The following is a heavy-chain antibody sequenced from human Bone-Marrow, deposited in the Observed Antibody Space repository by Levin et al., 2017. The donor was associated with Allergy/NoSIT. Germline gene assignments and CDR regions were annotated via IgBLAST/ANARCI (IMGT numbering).Heavy chain of an antibody. CDR2: ISSNSYHI. V-gene: IGHV3-21*01. CDR1: GFPFSSAS. CDR3: ARDLAFQRTGYSAY. D-gene: IGHD2-15*01. J-gene: IGHJ4*02. Sequence: LSLTCAASGFPFSSASMNWVRQAPGKGLEWVSSISSNSYHIFYGDSVKGRFTISRDNAKNSLYLQMNSLRAEDTAVYYCARDLAFQRTGYSAYWGQGALVTVSS.